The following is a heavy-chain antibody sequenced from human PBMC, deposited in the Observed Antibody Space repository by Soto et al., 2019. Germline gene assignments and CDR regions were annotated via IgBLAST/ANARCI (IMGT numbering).Heavy chain of an antibody. CDR2: INPSGGST. CDR3: AREGAGGVATVYYYYGMDV. Sequence: ASVKVSCKASGYTFTSYYMHWVRQAPGQGLEWMGIINPSGGSTSYAQKFQGRVTMTRDTSTSTVYMELSSLRSEDTAVYYCAREGAGGVATVYYYYGMDVWGQGTTVTVSS. V-gene: IGHV1-46*01. J-gene: IGHJ6*02. CDR1: GYTFTSYY. D-gene: IGHD2-8*02.